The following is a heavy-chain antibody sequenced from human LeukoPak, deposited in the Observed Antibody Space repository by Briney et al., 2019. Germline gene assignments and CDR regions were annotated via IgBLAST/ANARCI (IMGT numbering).Heavy chain of an antibody. CDR3: ARDPGSGWYFDL. CDR1: GFTFSSYS. D-gene: IGHD3-10*01. Sequence: GGSLRLSCAASGFTFSSYSMNWVRQAPGKGLEWVSSISSSSSYIYYADSVKGRFTISRDNAKNSLYLQMNSLRAEDTAVYYCARDPGSGWYFDLWGRGTLVTVSS. V-gene: IGHV3-21*01. CDR2: ISSSSSYI. J-gene: IGHJ2*01.